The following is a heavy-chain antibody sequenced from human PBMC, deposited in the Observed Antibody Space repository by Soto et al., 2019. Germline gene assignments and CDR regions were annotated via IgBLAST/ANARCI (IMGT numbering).Heavy chain of an antibody. J-gene: IGHJ6*02. CDR1: GGSISSNNW. Sequence: SETLSLTCAVSGGSISSNNWWSWVRQPPGRGLERIGEIYHSGTTNYNPSFKSRVTISLDKSKNQFSLKLTSVTAADTAVYYCASAAAFNYYYYGMDVWGRRTTVTASS. D-gene: IGHD2-15*01. CDR3: ASAAAFNYYYYGMDV. CDR2: IYHSGTT. V-gene: IGHV4-4*02.